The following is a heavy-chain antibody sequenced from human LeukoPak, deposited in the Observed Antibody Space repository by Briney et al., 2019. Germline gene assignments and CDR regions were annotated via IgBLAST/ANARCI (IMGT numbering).Heavy chain of an antibody. CDR1: GFTFSSYS. J-gene: IGHJ1*01. D-gene: IGHD6-13*01. CDR3: AKSDSSSWAVYFQH. Sequence: GGSLRLSCAASGFTFSSYSMNWVRQAPGKGLEWVSAISGSGGSTYYADSVKGRFTISRDNSKNTLYLQMNSLRAEDTAVYYWAKSDSSSWAVYFQHWGQGTLVTVSS. V-gene: IGHV3-23*01. CDR2: ISGSGGST.